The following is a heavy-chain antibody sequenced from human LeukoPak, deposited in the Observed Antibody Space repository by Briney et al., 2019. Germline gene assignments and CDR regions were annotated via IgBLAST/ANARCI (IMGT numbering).Heavy chain of an antibody. D-gene: IGHD1-26*01. CDR1: GFTFDDYG. V-gene: IGHV3-20*04. J-gene: IGHJ3*02. Sequence: GGSLRLSCAASGFTFDDYGMSWVRQAPGKGLEWVSGINWNGGSTVYADSVKGRFTISRDNAKNSLYLQMNGLRAEDTALYYCARMERIVGAGDAFDIWGQGTMVTVSS. CDR3: ARMERIVGAGDAFDI. CDR2: INWNGGST.